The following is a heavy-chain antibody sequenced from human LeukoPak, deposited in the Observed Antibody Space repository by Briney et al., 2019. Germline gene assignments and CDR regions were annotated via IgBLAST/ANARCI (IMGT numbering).Heavy chain of an antibody. CDR3: AKEGSVCTNEICRYFDY. V-gene: IGHV3-9*01. CDR2: ISWSSEYM. CDR1: GFAFRGSA. Sequence: PGGSLRLSCVASGFAFRGSAMHWVLQVPGKGLEWVSGISWSSEYMFYADSVKGRFTISRDSAENSLYLQMDSLRVEDTALYFCAKEGSVCTNEICRYFDYWGQGALVTVSS. J-gene: IGHJ4*02. D-gene: IGHD2-8*01.